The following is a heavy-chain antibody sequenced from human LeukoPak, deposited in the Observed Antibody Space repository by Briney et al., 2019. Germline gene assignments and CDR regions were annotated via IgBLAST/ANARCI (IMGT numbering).Heavy chain of an antibody. CDR3: ARVVVGSPPRAFDI. CDR1: GFTFSSYW. D-gene: IGHD2-15*01. CDR2: INSDGSST. J-gene: IGHJ3*02. V-gene: IGHV3-74*01. Sequence: GGSLRLSCAASGFTFSSYWMHWVRQAPGKGLVWVSRINSDGSSTSNADSVKGRFTISRENAKNTLWLQMNSLRAEDTAVYYCARVVVGSPPRAFDIWGQGAMVTVSS.